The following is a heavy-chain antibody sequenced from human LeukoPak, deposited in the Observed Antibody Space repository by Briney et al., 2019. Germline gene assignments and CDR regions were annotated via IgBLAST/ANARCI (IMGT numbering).Heavy chain of an antibody. CDR2: ISYSGST. Sequence: PSETLSLTCTVSGGSISSGDYYWSWLRQPPGMGLEWIGDISYSGSTYYNPSLGSRLSISVDRSNNQFSLSVAYVASEDTAVYYCAKGGLATYNWFDPWGQGTLVIVSS. CDR3: AKGGLATYNWFDP. D-gene: IGHD3/OR15-3a*01. CDR1: GGSISSGDYY. V-gene: IGHV4-30-4*01. J-gene: IGHJ5*02.